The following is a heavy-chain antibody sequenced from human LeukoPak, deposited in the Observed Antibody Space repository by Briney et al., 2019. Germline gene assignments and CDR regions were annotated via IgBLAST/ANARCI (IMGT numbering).Heavy chain of an antibody. CDR3: ASREYYYDSSGYFDYVYFDY. Sequence: SETLSLTCTVSGGSISSYYWSWIRQPPGKGLEWIGYIYYSGSTNYNPSLKSRVTISVDTSKNQFSLKLSSVTAADTAVYYCASREYYYDSSGYFDYVYFDYWGQGTLVTVSS. J-gene: IGHJ4*02. CDR1: GGSISSYY. V-gene: IGHV4-59*01. CDR2: IYYSGST. D-gene: IGHD3-22*01.